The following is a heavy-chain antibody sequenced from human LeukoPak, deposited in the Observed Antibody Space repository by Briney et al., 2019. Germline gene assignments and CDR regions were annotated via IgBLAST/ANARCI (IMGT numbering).Heavy chain of an antibody. CDR3: ARDPEGYSSSWYFDY. CDR1: GFTFSDYY. V-gene: IGHV3-11*01. D-gene: IGHD6-13*01. CDR2: ISSSGSTI. Sequence: GGSLRLSCAASGFTFSDYYMSWIRQAPGKGLGWVSYISSSGSTIYYADSVKGRFTISRDNAKNSLYLQMNSPRAEDTAVYYCARDPEGYSSSWYFDYWDQGTLVTVSS. J-gene: IGHJ4*02.